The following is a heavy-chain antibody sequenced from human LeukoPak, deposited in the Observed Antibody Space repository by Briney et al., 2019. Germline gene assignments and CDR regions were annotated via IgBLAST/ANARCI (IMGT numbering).Heavy chain of an antibody. CDR3: ARGEPVLDAFDI. V-gene: IGHV4-4*07. J-gene: IGHJ3*02. Sequence: SETLSLTCTISGGSISTYDWSWIRQPAGKGLEWIGRIYTSGSTNYNPSLKSRVTISVDTSKNQFSLKLSSVTAADTAVYYCARGEPVLDAFDIWGQGTMVTVSS. D-gene: IGHD2-8*02. CDR2: IYTSGST. CDR1: GGSISTYD.